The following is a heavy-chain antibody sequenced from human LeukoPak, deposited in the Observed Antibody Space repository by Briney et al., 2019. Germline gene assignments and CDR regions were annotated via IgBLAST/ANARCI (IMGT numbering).Heavy chain of an antibody. J-gene: IGHJ4*02. CDR2: ISGSGGST. CDR3: AKDLRVGAADY. CDR1: GLIFSSYA. V-gene: IGHV3-23*01. Sequence: GGSLRLSCAASGLIFSSYAMSWVRQAPGKGLEWVSAISGSGGSTYYAGFVKGRFTISRDNSKNTLYLQVHSLRVEDTAVYYCAKDLRVGAADYWGQGTLVTVPS. D-gene: IGHD2-15*01.